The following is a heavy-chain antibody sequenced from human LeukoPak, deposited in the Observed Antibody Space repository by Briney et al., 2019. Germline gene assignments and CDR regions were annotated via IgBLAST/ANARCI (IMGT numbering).Heavy chain of an antibody. CDR3: AKDYYGPSGGIDY. D-gene: IGHD3-10*01. V-gene: IGHV3-33*06. Sequence: GGSLRLSCAASGFTFSSYGMHWVRQAPGKGLEWVSVIWYDGSNKYYADSVKGRFTISRDNSKSTLYLQMNSLRAEDTAVYYCAKDYYGPSGGIDYWGQGTLVTVSS. J-gene: IGHJ4*02. CDR1: GFTFSSYG. CDR2: IWYDGSNK.